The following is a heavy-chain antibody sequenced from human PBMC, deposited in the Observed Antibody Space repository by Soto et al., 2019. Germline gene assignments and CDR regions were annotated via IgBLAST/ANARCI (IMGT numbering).Heavy chain of an antibody. D-gene: IGHD5-18*01. CDR2: IVVGGGNT. Sequence: ASVKVSCKASGFTFPTSTIQWLRQTRGQRLEWIGWIVVGGGNTNFAQNFRQRVTISRDMSTSTAYMDLNSLTSDDTAVYYCATASAGYTFGFDFWGQGTRVTVS. CDR3: ATASAGYTFGFDF. CDR1: GFTFPTST. V-gene: IGHV1-58*02. J-gene: IGHJ4*02.